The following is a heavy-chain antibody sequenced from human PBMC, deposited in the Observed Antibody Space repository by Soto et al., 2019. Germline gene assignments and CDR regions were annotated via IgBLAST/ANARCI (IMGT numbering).Heavy chain of an antibody. CDR2: ISAYNGNT. J-gene: IGHJ4*02. CDR3: ARERRIAAAVTFDY. D-gene: IGHD6-13*01. V-gene: IGHV1-18*01. CDR1: GYTFTSYG. Sequence: ASVKVSCKASGYTFTSYGISCVRQAPGQGLEWMGWISAYNGNTNYAQKLQGRVTMTTDTSTSTAYMELRSLRSDDTAVYYCARERRIAAAVTFDYWGQGTLVTVSS.